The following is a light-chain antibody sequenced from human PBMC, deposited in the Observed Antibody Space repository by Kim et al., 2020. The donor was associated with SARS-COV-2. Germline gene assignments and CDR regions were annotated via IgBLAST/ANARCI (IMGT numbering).Light chain of an antibody. CDR3: NSRDSNDNVV. Sequence: SSELTQDPAVSVALGQTVRITCQGDSLRSYYATWYQQKPGQAPILVIYGKNNRPSGIPDRFPGSSSGNIASLTITGTQAGDEADYYCNSRDSNDNVVFGG. J-gene: IGLJ2*01. CDR2: GKN. V-gene: IGLV3-19*01. CDR1: SLRSYY.